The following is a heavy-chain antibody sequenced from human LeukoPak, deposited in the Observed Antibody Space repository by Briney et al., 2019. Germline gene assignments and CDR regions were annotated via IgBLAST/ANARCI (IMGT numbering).Heavy chain of an antibody. CDR1: RFTFSTYA. CDR3: ARDRIAVAGMGAFQH. Sequence: GRSLRLSCAASRFTFSTYAMHWVRQAPGKGLEWVAGISNDGTNEDHADSVKGRFTISRDNSKNTLYLQMNSLRAEDTAIYYCARDRIAVAGMGAFQHWGQGNLVTVYS. V-gene: IGHV3-30-3*01. J-gene: IGHJ1*01. D-gene: IGHD6-19*01. CDR2: ISNDGTNE.